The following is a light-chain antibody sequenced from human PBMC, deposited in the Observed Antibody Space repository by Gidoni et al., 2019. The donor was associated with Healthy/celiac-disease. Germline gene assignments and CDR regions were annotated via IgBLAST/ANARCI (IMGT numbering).Light chain of an antibody. CDR3: QQYNNWPQT. CDR1: QSVSSN. CDR2: GAS. Sequence: PATLSVSPGERATLSCRASQSVSSNLAWYQQKPGQAPRLLIYGASTRATGIPARFSGSGSGTEFTLTISSLQSEDFAVYYCQQYNNWPQTFGQGTKVEIK. J-gene: IGKJ1*01. V-gene: IGKV3-15*01.